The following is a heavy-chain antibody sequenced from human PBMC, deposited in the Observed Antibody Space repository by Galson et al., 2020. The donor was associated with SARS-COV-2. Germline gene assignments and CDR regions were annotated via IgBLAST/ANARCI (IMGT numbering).Heavy chain of an antibody. Sequence: SETLSLTCTVSGASISSFYWSWIRQPPGKGLEWIGYIYYSETPTYNPSLKSPVAISVDTSKNQSSLKLRSVTAADTAVYYCARAQSTWSDFDYWGQGTLVTVSS. CDR1: GASISSFY. CDR3: ARAQSTWSDFDY. V-gene: IGHV4-59*01. D-gene: IGHD2-15*01. CDR2: IYYSETP. J-gene: IGHJ4*02.